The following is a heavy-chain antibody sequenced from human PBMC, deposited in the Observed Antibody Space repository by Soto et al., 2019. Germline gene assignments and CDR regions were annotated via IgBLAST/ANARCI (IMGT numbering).Heavy chain of an antibody. CDR1: GFTFSVYY. CDR3: ARGRVVATVYCGGDCGIPGD. J-gene: IGHJ4*02. CDR2: ISSSSSYT. Sequence: QVQLVASGGGLVKPGGSLSLSCAASGFTFSVYYLSWIRQAPGKGLEWVAYISSSSSYTNYADSVKGRYTISRDNTKNALYLITNGLAAEDTAMSSCARGRVVATVYCGGDCGIPGDWGQGTMVTVSS. D-gene: IGHD2-21*02. V-gene: IGHV3-11*05.